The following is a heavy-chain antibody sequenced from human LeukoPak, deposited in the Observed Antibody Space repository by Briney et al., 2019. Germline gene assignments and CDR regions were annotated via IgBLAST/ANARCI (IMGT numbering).Heavy chain of an antibody. CDR1: GSIFTSYW. CDR3: ARLFNGVTLTTVTPGAAAY. V-gene: IGHV5-51*01. CDR2: IYPGDSDT. D-gene: IGHD4-17*01. J-gene: IGHJ4*02. Sequence: GGSLQISCQGSGSIFTSYWIGWVRQLPGKSLEWMGIIYPGDSDTRYSPSFQGQVTISADKSISTASLQWSSLKASDTAMYYCARLFNGVTLTTVTPGAAAYWGQGTLVTVSS.